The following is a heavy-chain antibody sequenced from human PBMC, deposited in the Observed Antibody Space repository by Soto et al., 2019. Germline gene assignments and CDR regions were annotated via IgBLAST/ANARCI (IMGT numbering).Heavy chain of an antibody. CDR2: IGPDGSNM. V-gene: IGHV3-74*01. CDR3: VRPNNWSYDY. CDR1: GFGFRSHW. J-gene: IGHJ4*02. Sequence: GALRLSWSAAGFGFRSHWMHWVRQAPGKGLGWVSHIGPDGSNMRDADSVQGRFTICRDNARNTLYLQMNSLRDEDTAVYYCVRPNNWSYDYWGQGILVTVSP. D-gene: IGHD1-1*01.